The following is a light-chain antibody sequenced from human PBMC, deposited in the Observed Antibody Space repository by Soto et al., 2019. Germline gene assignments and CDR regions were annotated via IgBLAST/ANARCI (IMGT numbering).Light chain of an antibody. CDR2: DVT. J-gene: IGLJ2*01. Sequence: QSALTQPRSVSGSPGQSVTISCTGTSSDVGAYNYVSWYQQHPGKAPKLMIYDVTKRPSGVPDRFSGSKSGNTASLTISGLQDEDEADYYCCSYAGNYTVVFGGGTKLTVL. V-gene: IGLV2-11*01. CDR1: SSDVGAYNY. CDR3: CSYAGNYTVV.